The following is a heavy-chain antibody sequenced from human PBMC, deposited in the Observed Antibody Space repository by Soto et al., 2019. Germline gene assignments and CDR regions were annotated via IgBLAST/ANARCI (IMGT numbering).Heavy chain of an antibody. V-gene: IGHV2-5*02. Sequence: QITLKESGPTVVKPTQTLTLTCTFSGFSLTTSAVGVGWIRQPPGKALEWLALIYWDDDKRYSPSLKSRRTITKDTSKNQVVLTMTNMDPVDTGTYYCEQINWNYAGDNWGQGTLVTVSS. CDR2: IYWDDDK. CDR3: EQINWNYAGDN. CDR1: GFSLTTSAVG. D-gene: IGHD1-7*01. J-gene: IGHJ4*02.